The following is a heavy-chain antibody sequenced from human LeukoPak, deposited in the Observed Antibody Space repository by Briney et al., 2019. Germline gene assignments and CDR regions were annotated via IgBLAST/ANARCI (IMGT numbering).Heavy chain of an antibody. J-gene: IGHJ5*02. V-gene: IGHV3-9*01. CDR2: ISWNSGSI. D-gene: IGHD4-17*01. Sequence: GGSLRLSCAASGFTFDDYAMHWVRQAPGKGLEWVSGISWNSGSIGYADPVKGRFTISRDNAKNSLYLQMNSLRAEDTALYYCAKFQFYGDYLWFDPWGQGTLVTVSS. CDR1: GFTFDDYA. CDR3: AKFQFYGDYLWFDP.